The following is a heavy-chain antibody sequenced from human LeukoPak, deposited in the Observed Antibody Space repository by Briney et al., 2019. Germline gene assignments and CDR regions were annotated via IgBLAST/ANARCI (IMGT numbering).Heavy chain of an antibody. Sequence: PSETLSLTCTVSGGSIGTYYWSWIRQSPGKGLEWIGYIYVTGTRYNPYLQSRVTISVDRSRNQFFLKMSSVTAADTAVYYIGGGIEDMDVWGKGTKVTVSS. CDR3: GGGIEDMDV. V-gene: IGHV4-4*09. CDR1: GGSIGTYY. CDR2: IYVTGT. D-gene: IGHD3-16*02. J-gene: IGHJ6*03.